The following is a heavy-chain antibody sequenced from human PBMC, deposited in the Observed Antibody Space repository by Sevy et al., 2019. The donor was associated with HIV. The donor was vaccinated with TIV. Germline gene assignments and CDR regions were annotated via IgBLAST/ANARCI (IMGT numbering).Heavy chain of an antibody. CDR1: GFTFSRYA. J-gene: IGHJ4*02. V-gene: IGHV3-23*01. Sequence: GGSLRLSCAASGFTFSRYAMNWVRQAPGKGLEWVSGISGSGGSGDKTNYADSVKGQFTISRDDSKNSMYLQLNSLRDEGTAIYYCARKYDSRCYFDYWGQGTLVTVSS. CDR3: ARKYDSRCYFDY. D-gene: IGHD3-22*01. CDR2: ISGSGGSGDKT.